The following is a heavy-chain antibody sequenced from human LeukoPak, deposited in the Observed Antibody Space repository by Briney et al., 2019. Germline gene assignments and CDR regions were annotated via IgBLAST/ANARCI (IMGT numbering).Heavy chain of an antibody. CDR1: GFTVSNNY. CDR3: ASPGSVGDTGMPDY. Sequence: GGSLRLSCAASGFTVSNNYMTWVRQAPGKGLEWVANIKQDGSVKYYVDSVKGRFTISRDNAKNSLYLQMNSLRAEDTAVYYCASPGSVGDTGMPDYWGQGTLVTVSS. D-gene: IGHD5-18*01. J-gene: IGHJ4*02. V-gene: IGHV3-7*01. CDR2: IKQDGSVK.